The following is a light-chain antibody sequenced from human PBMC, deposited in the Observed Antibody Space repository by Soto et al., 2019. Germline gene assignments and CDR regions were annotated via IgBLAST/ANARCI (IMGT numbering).Light chain of an antibody. CDR2: AAS. CDR3: QQYGSSLIT. J-gene: IGKJ5*01. V-gene: IGKV1-27*01. Sequence: DIQMTQSPSSLSASVGDRVTITCRASQGISNYLAWYQQKPGKVPKLLIYAASTLQSGVPSRFSGSGSGTDFTLTITRVEPEDFAVYYCQQYGSSLITFGQGTRLEIK. CDR1: QGISNY.